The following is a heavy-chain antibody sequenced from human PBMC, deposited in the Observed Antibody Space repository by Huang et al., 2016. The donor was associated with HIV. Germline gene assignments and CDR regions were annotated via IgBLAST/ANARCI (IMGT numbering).Heavy chain of an antibody. D-gene: IGHD1-1*01. CDR2: IITICGTT. CDR3: ARASGRIQLPGGYFDL. Sequence: QVQLVQSAAEVKKPGSSVKVSCEASGGTFSSSAISWVRQAPGQGFEWMGGIITICGTTNYTQKFQGRVTITADESSSTAYMGLRSLRSEDTAVYYCARASGRIQLPGGYFDLWGRGTLVTVSS. J-gene: IGHJ2*01. CDR1: GGTFSSSA. V-gene: IGHV1-69*01.